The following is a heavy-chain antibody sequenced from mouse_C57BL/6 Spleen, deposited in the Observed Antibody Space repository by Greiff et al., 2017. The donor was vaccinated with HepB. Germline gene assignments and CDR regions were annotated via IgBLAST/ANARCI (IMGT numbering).Heavy chain of an antibody. CDR2: IDPEDGDT. D-gene: IGHD1-1*01. J-gene: IGHJ4*01. V-gene: IGHV14-1*01. Sequence: VQLKESGAELVRPGASVKLSCTASGFNIKDYYMHWVKQRPEQGLEWIGRIDPEDGDTEYAPKFQGKATMTADTSSNTAYLQLSSLTSEDTAVYYCTDYYGSSGYAMDYWGQGTSVTVSS. CDR1: GFNIKDYY. CDR3: TDYYGSSGYAMDY.